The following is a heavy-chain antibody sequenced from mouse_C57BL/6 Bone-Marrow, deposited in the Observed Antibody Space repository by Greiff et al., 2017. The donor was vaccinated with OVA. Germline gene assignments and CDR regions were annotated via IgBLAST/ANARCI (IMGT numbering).Heavy chain of an antibody. Sequence: EVQVVESGGGLVQPGGSLKLSCAASGFTFSDYYMYWVRQTPEKRLEWVAYISNGGGSTYYPDTVKGRFTISRDNAKNTLYLQMSRLKSEDTAMYYCARRNWDWYFDVWGTGTTVTVSS. J-gene: IGHJ1*03. CDR2: ISNGGGST. V-gene: IGHV5-12*01. CDR3: ARRNWDWYFDV. D-gene: IGHD4-1*01. CDR1: GFTFSDYY.